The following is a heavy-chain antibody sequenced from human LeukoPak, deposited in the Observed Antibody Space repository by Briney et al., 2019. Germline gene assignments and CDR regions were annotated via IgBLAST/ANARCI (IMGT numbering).Heavy chain of an antibody. Sequence: PSETLSLTCTVSGGSISSYYWSWIRPPPGQGLEWMGYIYYSGSTNYNPSLKSRVTISVDTSKNQFSLKLSSVTAADTAVYYCAMYYYDSSGSRYFDYWGQGTLVTVSS. D-gene: IGHD3-22*01. CDR3: AMYYYDSSGSRYFDY. CDR2: IYYSGST. J-gene: IGHJ4*02. V-gene: IGHV4-59*01. CDR1: GGSISSYY.